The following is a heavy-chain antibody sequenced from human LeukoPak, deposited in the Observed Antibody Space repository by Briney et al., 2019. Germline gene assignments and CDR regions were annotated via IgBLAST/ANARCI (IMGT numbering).Heavy chain of an antibody. CDR2: GDYSGGT. CDR3: ARERGEEYSSGWYKTNFFDT. V-gene: IGHV4-39*07. D-gene: IGHD6-19*01. Sequence: PSETLSLTCTVSSDFFSSVIDYWAWIRQPPGKGLEWIASGDYSGGTYYNPSLESRVAISADMSKNQISLKLSSVTAADTALYYCARERGEEYSSGWYKTNFFDTWGQGTRVTVSS. J-gene: IGHJ4*02. CDR1: SDFFSSVIDY.